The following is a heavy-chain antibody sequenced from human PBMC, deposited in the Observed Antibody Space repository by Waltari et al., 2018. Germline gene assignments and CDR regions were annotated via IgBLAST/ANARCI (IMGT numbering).Heavy chain of an antibody. V-gene: IGHV1-69*02. CDR3: ARVTGRTVTTRGMDV. D-gene: IGHD4-17*01. J-gene: IGHJ6*02. CDR1: GGTFSSYT. Sequence: QVQLVQSGAEVKKPGSSVKVSCKASGGTFSSYTISWVRQAPGQGLEWMGRIIPILGIANYAQKFQGRVTINADKSTSTAYMELSSLRSEDTAVYYCARVTGRTVTTRGMDVWGQGTTVTVSS. CDR2: IIPILGIA.